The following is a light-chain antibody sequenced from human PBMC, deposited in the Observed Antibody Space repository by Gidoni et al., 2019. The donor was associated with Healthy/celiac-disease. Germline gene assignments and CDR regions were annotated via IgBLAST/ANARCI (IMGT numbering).Light chain of an antibody. Sequence: EIVLTQSPATLSLSPGERATLSCRASQSVSSYLAWYQQKPGQAPRLLIYDAYNRATGIPARFSGSGSGTDFTLTISSLEPEDFAVYYCQQRSNWPQLTFGGXTKVEIK. CDR1: QSVSSY. J-gene: IGKJ4*01. CDR2: DAY. V-gene: IGKV3-11*01. CDR3: QQRSNWPQLT.